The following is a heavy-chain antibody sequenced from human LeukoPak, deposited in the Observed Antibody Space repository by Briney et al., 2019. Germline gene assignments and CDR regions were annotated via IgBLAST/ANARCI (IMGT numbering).Heavy chain of an antibody. V-gene: IGHV4-59*01. J-gene: IGHJ4*02. D-gene: IGHD5-18*01. CDR2: FYYSGST. CDR1: GGSISSYY. Sequence: PSETLSLTCTVSGGSISSYYWSWIRQPPGKGLEWIGYFYYSGSTNHNPSLKSRVTISVDTSKNQFSLKLSSVTAADTAVYYCARVIRRYSYGYQGAFDYWGQGTLVTASS. CDR3: ARVIRRYSYGYQGAFDY.